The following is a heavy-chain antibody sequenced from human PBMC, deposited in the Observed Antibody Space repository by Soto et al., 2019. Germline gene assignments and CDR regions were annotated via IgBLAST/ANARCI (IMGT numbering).Heavy chain of an antibody. V-gene: IGHV3-7*01. Sequence: GGSLRLSCAASGFTFSGYWMSWVRQAPGQGLEWVANIKGDGSVKLYVDSVKGRYTISRDNAKNSLYLQMNNLGAEDTAVYYCVITLIWVPIPQGFDPWGQGTLVTVSS. J-gene: IGHJ5*02. D-gene: IGHD3-22*01. CDR2: IKGDGSVK. CDR3: VITLIWVPIPQGFDP. CDR1: GFTFSGYW.